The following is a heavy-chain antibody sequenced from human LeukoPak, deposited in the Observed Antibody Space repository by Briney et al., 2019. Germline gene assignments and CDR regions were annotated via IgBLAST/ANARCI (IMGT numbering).Heavy chain of an antibody. Sequence: SETLSLTCAVYGGSFSGYYWSWIRQPPGKGLEWIGEINHSGSTNYNPSLKSRVTISVDTSKNQFSLKLSSVTAADTAVYYCARGDGSGSYQGAYYYVDVWGKGTTVTVSS. CDR2: INHSGST. CDR1: GGSFSGYY. J-gene: IGHJ6*03. CDR3: ARGDGSGSYQGAYYYVDV. V-gene: IGHV4-34*01. D-gene: IGHD3-10*01.